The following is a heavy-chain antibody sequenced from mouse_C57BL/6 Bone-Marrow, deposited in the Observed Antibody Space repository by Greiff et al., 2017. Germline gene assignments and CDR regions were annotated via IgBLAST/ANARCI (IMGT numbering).Heavy chain of an antibody. CDR2: IYPSDSET. J-gene: IGHJ4*01. CDR3: ARHGYYRWYAMDY. Sequence: QVQLQQPGAELVRPGSSVKLSCKASGYTFTSYWMDWVKQRPGQGLEWIGNIYPSDSETNYNQKFKDKATLTVDKSSSTAYMQLSSLTSEDSAVYYCARHGYYRWYAMDYWGQGTSVTVSS. V-gene: IGHV1-61*01. D-gene: IGHD2-3*01. CDR1: GYTFTSYW.